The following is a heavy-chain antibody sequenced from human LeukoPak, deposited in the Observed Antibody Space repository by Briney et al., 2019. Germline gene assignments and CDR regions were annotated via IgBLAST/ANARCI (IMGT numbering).Heavy chain of an antibody. CDR1: GFIFSSYG. V-gene: IGHV3-33*01. CDR3: ARDTDGMYV. D-gene: IGHD4-17*01. J-gene: IGHJ6*02. Sequence: GGSLRLSCAASGFIFSSYGMHWPRQAPGKGLEWVAIILYDGSNNYYADSVKGRFSISRDNSKNTLYLQMNSLRAEDTAVYYCARDTDGMYVWGQGTTVTVSS. CDR2: ILYDGSNN.